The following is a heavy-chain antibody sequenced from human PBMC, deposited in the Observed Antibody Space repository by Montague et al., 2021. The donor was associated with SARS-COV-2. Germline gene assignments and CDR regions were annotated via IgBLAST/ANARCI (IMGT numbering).Heavy chain of an antibody. V-gene: IGHV4-34*01. CDR2: IIHSGST. Sequence: SETLSLTCAVYGGSFSGYYWCWICQHPGKELEWNGEIIHSGSTKYNTPLKSRVTISVDTSKNKFSLKLSSVTAADTAVYYCARGKKRVFTYDYDSSGYASDYWGQGTLVTVSS. D-gene: IGHD3-22*01. CDR1: GGSFSGYY. CDR3: ARGKKRVFTYDYDSSGYASDY. J-gene: IGHJ4*02.